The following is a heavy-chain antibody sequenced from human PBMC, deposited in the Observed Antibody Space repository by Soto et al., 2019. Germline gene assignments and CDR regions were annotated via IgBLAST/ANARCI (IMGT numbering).Heavy chain of an antibody. Sequence: QEQLVQSGAEVKKPGASVKVSCKASGYTFSGYYIHWLRQAPGEGLEWMGWINPNSGGTNYAQKFQGRVTVTRDTPTSTAYMELSRLRSEDTAMYYCARDGTLYDSSGYYYLYWGQGTLVTVSS. D-gene: IGHD3-22*01. V-gene: IGHV1-2*02. J-gene: IGHJ4*02. CDR2: INPNSGGT. CDR3: ARDGTLYDSSGYYYLY. CDR1: GYTFSGYY.